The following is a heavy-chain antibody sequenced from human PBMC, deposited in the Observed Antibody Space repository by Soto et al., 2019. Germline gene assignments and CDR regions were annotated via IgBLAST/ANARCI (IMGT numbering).Heavy chain of an antibody. D-gene: IGHD3-22*01. CDR2: ISDDGNNK. Sequence: PGVSLRLSCVASGFTFSNYAMHWVRQAPGKGLEWVSVISDDGNNKYYADSVKGRFTISRDKSKNTLYLQMNSLRAEDTAVYYCARGLVVVISRDWFDPWGQGTLVTVSS. CDR3: ARGLVVVISRDWFDP. CDR1: GFTFSNYA. J-gene: IGHJ5*02. V-gene: IGHV3-30-3*01.